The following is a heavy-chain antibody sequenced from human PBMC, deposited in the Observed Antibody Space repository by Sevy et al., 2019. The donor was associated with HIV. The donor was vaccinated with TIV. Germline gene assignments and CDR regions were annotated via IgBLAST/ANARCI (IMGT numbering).Heavy chain of an antibody. CDR3: ARGGPQTTSYYYYGMDV. J-gene: IGHJ6*02. V-gene: IGHV4-34*01. Sequence: SETLSLTCTVYGGSLSGYYWTWIRQPPGKGLEWIGEINHSGSTNYNPSRKSRVTISVDTSKNHFSLKLTSLTAADTAAYYCARGGPQTTSYYYYGMDVWGQGTTVTVFS. D-gene: IGHD1-7*01. CDR1: GGSLSGYY. CDR2: INHSGST.